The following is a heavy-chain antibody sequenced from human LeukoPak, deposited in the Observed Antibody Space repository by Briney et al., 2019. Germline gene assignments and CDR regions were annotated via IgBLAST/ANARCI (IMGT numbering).Heavy chain of an antibody. CDR1: GFTFSSYA. J-gene: IGHJ3*02. V-gene: IGHV3-30-3*01. Sequence: PGGSLRLSCAASGFTFSSYAIHWVRQAPGKGLERVPVISYDGSNKYYADSVKGRFTISRDNSKNTLYLQMNSLRAEDTAVYYCARVYTNWGSQDDGAAFDIWGQGTMVTVSS. CDR3: ARVYTNWGSQDDGAAFDI. D-gene: IGHD7-27*01. CDR2: ISYDGSNK.